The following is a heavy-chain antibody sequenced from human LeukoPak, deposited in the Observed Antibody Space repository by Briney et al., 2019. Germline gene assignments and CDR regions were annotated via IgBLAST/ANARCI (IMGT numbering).Heavy chain of an antibody. Sequence: KPSETPSLTCTVSGGSVSSGSYHWSWIPPPPRKGPEWIGYIYYSGSTNYNPSLKSRVTISVDTSKNQFSLKLSSVTAADTAVYYCARVLATVTTGGMDVWGKGTTVTVSS. CDR3: ARVLATVTTGGMDV. CDR2: IYYSGST. J-gene: IGHJ6*04. D-gene: IGHD4-17*01. CDR1: GGSVSSGSYH. V-gene: IGHV4-61*01.